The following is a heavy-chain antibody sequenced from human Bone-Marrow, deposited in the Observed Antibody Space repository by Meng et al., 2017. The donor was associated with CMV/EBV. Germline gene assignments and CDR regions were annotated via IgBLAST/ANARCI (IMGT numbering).Heavy chain of an antibody. J-gene: IGHJ3*02. CDR1: EFTVSSNY. V-gene: IGHV3-53*05. CDR3: ARASHYYYDSSGYAFDI. Sequence: GESLKISCAASEFTVSSNYMSWVRQAPGKGLEWVSVIYSGGSTYYADSVKGRFTISRDNSKNTLYLQMNSLRAEDTAVYYCARASHYYYDSSGYAFDIWGQGTMVTVSS. D-gene: IGHD3-22*01. CDR2: IYSGGST.